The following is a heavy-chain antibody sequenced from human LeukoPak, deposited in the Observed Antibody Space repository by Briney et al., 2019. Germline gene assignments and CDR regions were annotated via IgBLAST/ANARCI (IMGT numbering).Heavy chain of an antibody. V-gene: IGHV3-33*01. CDR2: IWDDGSNE. D-gene: IGHD4/OR15-4a*01. Sequence: GRALRLSCAVSGFTFSRYGMHWVRQAPGKGLERVAVIWDDGSNEFYADSVQGRFTISRDNSKNTLYLQMNSLRVEDTAVYYCARDLTKLIEYWGQGTLVTVSS. J-gene: IGHJ4*02. CDR3: ARDLTKLIEY. CDR1: GFTFSRYG.